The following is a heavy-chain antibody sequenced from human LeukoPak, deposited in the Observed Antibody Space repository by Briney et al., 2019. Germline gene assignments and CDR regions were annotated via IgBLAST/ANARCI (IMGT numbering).Heavy chain of an antibody. CDR3: ARDLGGYYDSSGYHVLGY. Sequence: GPLRLSCAASGFTFSSYSMNWVRQAPGKGLEWVSYISSSSSTIYYADSVKGRFTISRDNAKNSLYLQMNSLRAEDTAVYYCARDLGGYYDSSGYHVLGYWGQGTLVTVSS. V-gene: IGHV3-48*01. CDR2: ISSSSSTI. CDR1: GFTFSSYS. J-gene: IGHJ4*02. D-gene: IGHD3-22*01.